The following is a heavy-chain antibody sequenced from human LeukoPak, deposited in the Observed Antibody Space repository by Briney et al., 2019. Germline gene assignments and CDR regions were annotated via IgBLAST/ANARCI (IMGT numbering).Heavy chain of an antibody. V-gene: IGHV1-46*01. Sequence: ASVKVSCKASGYTFTIYDINWVRQAPGQGLEWMGMIYPRDGSTSYAQKFQGRVTVTRDTSTSTVHMELSGLRSEDTAVYYCARDQEAFDYWGQGTLVTVSS. CDR3: ARDQEAFDY. CDR2: IYPRDGST. CDR1: GYTFTIYD. J-gene: IGHJ4*02.